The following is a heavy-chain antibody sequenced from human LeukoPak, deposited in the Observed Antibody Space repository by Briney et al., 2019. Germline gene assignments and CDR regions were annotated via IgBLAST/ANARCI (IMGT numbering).Heavy chain of an antibody. CDR3: AKPLEKYTYGGNFDY. V-gene: IGHV3-23*01. CDR1: AFTFSIYA. J-gene: IGHJ4*02. D-gene: IGHD4-23*01. Sequence: TGGSLRLSCEASAFTFSIYAMSWVRQAPGKGLAWVSVISSSADSTYYADSVKGRFTISRDNSKNTLYLQMNNLRAEDTAVYYCAKPLEKYTYGGNFDYWGQGILVTVSS. CDR2: ISSSADST.